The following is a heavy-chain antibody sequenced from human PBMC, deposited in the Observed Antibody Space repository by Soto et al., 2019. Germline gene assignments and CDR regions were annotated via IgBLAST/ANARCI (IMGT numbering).Heavy chain of an antibody. CDR2: ISSGGGST. V-gene: IGHV3-23*01. J-gene: IGHJ4*02. D-gene: IGHD2-8*01. Sequence: EVQLFESGGGLVQPGGSLRLSCAASGFTFISYAMTWVRQVPGKGLEWVSVISSGGGSTYYADSVKGRFTISRDNSKNTMYLQMTSLRSEDTALYYCAKDVKTNVVRDYDSWGQGTLVTVSS. CDR1: GFTFISYA. CDR3: AKDVKTNVVRDYDS.